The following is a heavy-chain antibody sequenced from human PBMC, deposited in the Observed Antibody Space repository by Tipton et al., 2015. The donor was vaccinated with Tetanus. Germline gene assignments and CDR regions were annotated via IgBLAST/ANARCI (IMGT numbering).Heavy chain of an antibody. CDR3: AKDPASRGWFDP. Sequence: SLRLSCAASGFSFGSYGMHWVRQAPGKGLEWVSGISVRGSHTYYADPVKGRFSISRDNSKNTVYLQMNSLRDEDTAVYYCAKDPASRGWFDPWGQGTLVSVSS. V-gene: IGHV3-23*01. J-gene: IGHJ5*02. CDR1: GFSFGSYG. CDR2: ISVRGSHT.